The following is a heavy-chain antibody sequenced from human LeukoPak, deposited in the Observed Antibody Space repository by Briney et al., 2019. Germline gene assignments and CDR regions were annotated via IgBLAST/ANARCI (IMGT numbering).Heavy chain of an antibody. CDR3: ARDLLVALWSGSFDY. D-gene: IGHD3-3*01. V-gene: IGHV1-2*02. J-gene: IGHJ4*02. CDR1: GYTFTGYY. CDR2: INPNSGGT. Sequence: GASVKVSCKASGYTFTGYYMHWVRQAPGQGLEWMGWINPNSGGTNYAQKFQGRVTMTRDTSISTAYMELSRLRSDDTAVYYCARDLLVALWSGSFDYWGQGTLVTVSS.